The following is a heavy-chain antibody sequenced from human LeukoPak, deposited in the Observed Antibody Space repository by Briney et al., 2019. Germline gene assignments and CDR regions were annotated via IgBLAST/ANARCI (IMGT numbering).Heavy chain of an antibody. CDR3: ARGRHRIDYDPRGRSLVHVYFDN. CDR1: GVSFSDYY. D-gene: IGHD3-16*01. J-gene: IGHJ4*02. Sequence: SETLSLTCGVHGVSFSDYYWGWIRQSSGKGLKWIGEIYHTGDTHYNPSLKSRVTISIDTSKNQFSLNVTSLTAADTSVYYCARGRHRIDYDPRGRSLVHVYFDNWGQGSLVTVSS. V-gene: IGHV4-34*01. CDR2: IYHTGDT.